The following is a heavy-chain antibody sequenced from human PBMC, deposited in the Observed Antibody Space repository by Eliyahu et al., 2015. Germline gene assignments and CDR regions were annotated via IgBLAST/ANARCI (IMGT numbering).Heavy chain of an antibody. CDR3: ARGPPIFGVITMGFAFDS. Sequence: QVQLVHSGAEVKKPGESVKVSCKASGYTLXGXYXHWVRQAPGQGLEWMGYIKSNCGXTHYAQSFRGRVTLTRDTSVNTAYLELSRLTSDDTAVYYCARGPPIFGVITMGFAFDSWGQGTLVSVSS. J-gene: IGHJ4*02. D-gene: IGHD3-3*01. CDR1: GYTLXGXY. V-gene: IGHV1-2*02. CDR2: IKSNCGXT.